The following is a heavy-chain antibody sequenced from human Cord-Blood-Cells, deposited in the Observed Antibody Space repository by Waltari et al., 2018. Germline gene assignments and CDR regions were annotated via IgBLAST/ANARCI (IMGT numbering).Heavy chain of an antibody. Sequence: QVQLVQSGAEVKKPGASVKVSCKVSGYTLTELSMHWVRQAPGKGLEWMGGFDPEYGETHYAQKVKGRVTTTEDTSTDTAYMELSSLRSEDTAVYYCATGDYSNYYYYCMDVWGQGTTVTVSS. D-gene: IGHD4-4*01. CDR2: FDPEYGET. CDR3: ATGDYSNYYYYCMDV. J-gene: IGHJ6*02. V-gene: IGHV1-24*01. CDR1: GYTLTELS.